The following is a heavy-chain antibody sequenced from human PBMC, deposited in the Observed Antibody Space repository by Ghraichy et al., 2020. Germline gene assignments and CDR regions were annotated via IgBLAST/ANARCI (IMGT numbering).Heavy chain of an antibody. J-gene: IGHJ3*02. Sequence: SLNISCAASGFTFDDYAMHWVRQAPGKGLEWDSGISWNSGSIGYADSVKGRFTISRDNAKNSLYLQMNSLRAEDTALYYCAKDKAIAAAGNAFDIWGQGTMVTVSS. CDR2: ISWNSGSI. D-gene: IGHD6-13*01. CDR3: AKDKAIAAAGNAFDI. V-gene: IGHV3-9*01. CDR1: GFTFDDYA.